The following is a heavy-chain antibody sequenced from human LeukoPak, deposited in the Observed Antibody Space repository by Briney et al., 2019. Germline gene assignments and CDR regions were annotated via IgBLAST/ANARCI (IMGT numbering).Heavy chain of an antibody. CDR2: IYVDGST. V-gene: IGHV3-53*01. D-gene: IGHD1-20*01. J-gene: IGHJ5*01. CDR3: PRITAYDDS. Sequence: PGGSLRLPCAASGFTVSSNYMNWVRQAPGKGLEWVSGIYVDGSTYYADSVKGRFTISRDNPRNTLYLQMNSLRAEDTAVYYCPRITAYDDSWGQGTLVTVSS. CDR1: GFTVSSNY.